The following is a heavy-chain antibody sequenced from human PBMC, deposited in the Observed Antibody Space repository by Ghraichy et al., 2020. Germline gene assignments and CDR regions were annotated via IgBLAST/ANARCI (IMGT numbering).Heavy chain of an antibody. CDR2: INHSGST. CDR3: ARRDYSKRRQYNWFDP. V-gene: IGHV4-34*01. J-gene: IGHJ5*02. Sequence: SQTLSLTCAVYGGSFSGYYWSWIRQPPGKGLEWIGEINHSGSTNYNPSLKSRVTISVDTSKNQCSLKLSSVTAADTAVYYCARRDYSKRRQYNWFDPWGQGTLVTVSS. D-gene: IGHD4-11*01. CDR1: GGSFSGYY.